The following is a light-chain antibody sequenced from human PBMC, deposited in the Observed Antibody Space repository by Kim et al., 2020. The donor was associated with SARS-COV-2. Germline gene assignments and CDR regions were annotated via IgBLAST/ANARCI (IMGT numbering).Light chain of an antibody. CDR1: QTIGNS. V-gene: IGKV6-21*02. Sequence: DIVLTQSPDFQSVTPEEQVTITCRASQTIGNSLHWYQQKPGQSPELLIKFASQSMSGVPSRFSGSGSGTEFTLTISRLQAEDAATYFCHQTLLFPRTFGQGTKVDIK. J-gene: IGKJ1*01. CDR2: FAS. CDR3: HQTLLFPRT.